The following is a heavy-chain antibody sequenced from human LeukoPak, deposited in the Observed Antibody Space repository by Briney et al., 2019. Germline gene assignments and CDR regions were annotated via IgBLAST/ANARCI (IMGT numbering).Heavy chain of an antibody. CDR2: INPNSGGT. V-gene: IGHV1-2*02. CDR1: GYTFTDYY. D-gene: IGHD6-19*01. J-gene: IGHJ4*02. CDR3: ARDPTYSSGWYGVDDY. Sequence: ASVKVSCKASGYTFTDYYMHWVRQAPGQGLEWMGWINPNSGGTNYAQKFQGRVTMTRDTSISTAYMELSRLRSGDTAVYYCARDPTYSSGWYGVDDYWGQGTLVTVSS.